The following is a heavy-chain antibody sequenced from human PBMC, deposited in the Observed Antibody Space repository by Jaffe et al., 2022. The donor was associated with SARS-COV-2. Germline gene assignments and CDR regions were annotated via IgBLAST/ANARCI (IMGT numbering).Heavy chain of an antibody. V-gene: IGHV3-30*18. D-gene: IGHD4-17*01. CDR3: AKQGGPGTVTAGTDYYGMDV. CDR1: GFTFSSYG. J-gene: IGHJ6*02. Sequence: QVQLVESGGGVVQPGRSLRLSCAASGFTFSSYGMHWVRQAPGKGLEWVAVISYDGSNKYYADSVKGRFTISRDNSKNTLYLQMNSLRAEDTAVYYCAKQGGPGTVTAGTDYYGMDVWGQGTTVTVSS. CDR2: ISYDGSNK.